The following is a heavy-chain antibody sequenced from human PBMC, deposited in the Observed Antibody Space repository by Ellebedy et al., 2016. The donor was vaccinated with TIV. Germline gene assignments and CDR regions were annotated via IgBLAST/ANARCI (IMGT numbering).Heavy chain of an antibody. J-gene: IGHJ4*02. Sequence: PGGSLRLSCAASGFTFSHYSMNWVRQAPGKGLEWVSYISSSSNSMYYADSVKCRFTISRDNAKNSLYLQMNSLRAEDTAVYYCARDLPNSGTLVDYWGQGTLVTVSS. D-gene: IGHD1-26*01. CDR1: GFTFSHYS. CDR2: ISSSSNSM. V-gene: IGHV3-48*04. CDR3: ARDLPNSGTLVDY.